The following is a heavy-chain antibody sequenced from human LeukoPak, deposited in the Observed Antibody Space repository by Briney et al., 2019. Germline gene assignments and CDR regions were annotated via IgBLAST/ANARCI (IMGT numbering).Heavy chain of an antibody. J-gene: IGHJ4*02. D-gene: IGHD3-22*01. Sequence: GGSLRLSCAASGFTFSDYYMNWVRQAPGKGLEWISYISISGFTVYYADSVKGRFTISRDNNDNLLYLEMTSLRPEDTATYYCAGNFYDGSGYPTFDYWGQGALVAVSS. CDR2: ISISGFTV. CDR1: GFTFSDYY. CDR3: AGNFYDGSGYPTFDY. V-gene: IGHV3-11*04.